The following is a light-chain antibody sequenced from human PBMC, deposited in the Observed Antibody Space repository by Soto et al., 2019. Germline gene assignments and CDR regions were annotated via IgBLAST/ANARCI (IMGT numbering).Light chain of an antibody. CDR2: DVS. CDR1: SSDVGGYNY. CDR3: SSYTSSRV. J-gene: IGLJ1*01. Sequence: QSALTQPASVSGSPGQSITISCTGTSSDVGGYNYVSWYQQHPGKAPKLMIYDVSNRPSRVSNRFSGSKSGNTASLTISGLQAEDEADYYCSSYTSSRVFGTGTKLTVL. V-gene: IGLV2-14*01.